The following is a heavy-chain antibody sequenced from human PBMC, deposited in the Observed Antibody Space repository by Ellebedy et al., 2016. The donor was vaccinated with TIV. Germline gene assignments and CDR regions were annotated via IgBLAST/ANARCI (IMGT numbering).Heavy chain of an antibody. J-gene: IGHJ6*02. CDR2: ISYDGSNK. CDR1: GFTFSSYG. Sequence: GESLKISXAASGFTFSSYGMHWVRQAPGKGLEWVAVISYDGSNKYYADSVKGRFTISRDNSKNTLYLQMNSLRAEDTAVYYCAKDMFPGQQLVLYYGMDVWGQGTTVTVSS. CDR3: AKDMFPGQQLVLYYGMDV. V-gene: IGHV3-30*18. D-gene: IGHD6-13*01.